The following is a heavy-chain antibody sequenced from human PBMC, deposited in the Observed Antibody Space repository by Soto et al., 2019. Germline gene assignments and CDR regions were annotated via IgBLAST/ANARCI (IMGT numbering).Heavy chain of an antibody. Sequence: PGASLKISCKGSGYSFTSYWIGWVRQMPGKGLEWMGIIYPGDSDTRYSPSFQGQVTISADKSISTAYLQWSSLKASDTAVYYCARYLLLIAVAGTDYWFDPWGQGTLVTVSS. J-gene: IGHJ5*02. CDR1: GYSFTSYW. CDR2: IYPGDSDT. D-gene: IGHD6-19*01. V-gene: IGHV5-51*01. CDR3: ARYLLLIAVAGTDYWFDP.